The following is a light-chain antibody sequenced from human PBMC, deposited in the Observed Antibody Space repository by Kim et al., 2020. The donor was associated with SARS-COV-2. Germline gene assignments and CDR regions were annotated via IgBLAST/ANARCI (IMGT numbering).Light chain of an antibody. CDR1: QSVRSW. CDR3: QQYNSNPYT. V-gene: IGKV1-5*03. CDR2: KAS. Sequence: DIQMTQSPSTLSASVGDRVTVTCRASQSVRSWLAWYQQKPGKAPKLLIYKASSLESAVPSRFSGSGSGTEFTLTISSLQPDDFATYYCQQYNSNPYTFGQGTKVDIK. J-gene: IGKJ2*01.